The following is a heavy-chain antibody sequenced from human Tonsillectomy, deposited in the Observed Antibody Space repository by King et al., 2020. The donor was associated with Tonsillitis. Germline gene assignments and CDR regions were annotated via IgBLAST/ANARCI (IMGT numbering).Heavy chain of an antibody. J-gene: IGHJ4*02. CDR3: VRPAGYTSSWYNY. Sequence: VQLVESGGGLVQPGGSLRLACVVSGFTFSNYRMSWVRQAPGKGLEWVANIKEDGSEKYYVDSVKGRFTISRDNAKNSLFLQMNSLRADDMALYYCVRPAGYTSSWYNYWGQGTLVTVSS. CDR2: IKEDGSEK. V-gene: IGHV3-7*01. D-gene: IGHD6-13*01. CDR1: GFTFSNYR.